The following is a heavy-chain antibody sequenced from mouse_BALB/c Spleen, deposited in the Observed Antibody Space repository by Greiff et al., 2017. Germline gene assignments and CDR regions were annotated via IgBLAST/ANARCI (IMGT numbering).Heavy chain of an antibody. V-gene: IGHV1-9*01. CDR2: ILPGSGST. Sequence: QVQLKESGAELMKPGASVKISCKATGYTFSSYWIEWVKQRPGHGLEWIGEILPGSGSTNYNEKFKGKATFTADTSSNTAYMQLSSLTSEDSAVYYCASGGNWFAYWGQGTLVTVSA. J-gene: IGHJ3*01. CDR3: ASGGNWFAY. D-gene: IGHD2-1*01. CDR1: GYTFSSYW.